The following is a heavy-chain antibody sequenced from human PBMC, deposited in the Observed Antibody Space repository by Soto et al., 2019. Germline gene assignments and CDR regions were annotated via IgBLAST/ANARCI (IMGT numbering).Heavy chain of an antibody. CDR3: ARTAILFKDPYFNYGLDV. D-gene: IGHD5-18*01. J-gene: IGHJ6*02. CDR2: INANSGDT. Sequence: ASVKVSCKASGYIFTDYYIHWVRQAPGQGLEWMGWINANSGDTDYAQKFKGRVIMTRDTSITTGYMELSRLTSDDTAVYFCARTAILFKDPYFNYGLDVWGQGTTVTVYS. V-gene: IGHV1-2*02. CDR1: GYIFTDYY.